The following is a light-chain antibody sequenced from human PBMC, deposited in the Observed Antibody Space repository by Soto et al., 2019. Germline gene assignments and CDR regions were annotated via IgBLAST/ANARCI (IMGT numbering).Light chain of an antibody. V-gene: IGKV1-39*01. CDR1: ESIARH. CDR2: AAS. Sequence: DIQMTQSPSSLSASVGDRVTITCRASESIARHLNWYQQKPGKAPKLLIYAASSLQNGVPSRFRGGGSGTDFTLTISNLQPEDFATYYCQQTYSTLSITVGQGTRLEI. J-gene: IGKJ5*01. CDR3: QQTYSTLSIT.